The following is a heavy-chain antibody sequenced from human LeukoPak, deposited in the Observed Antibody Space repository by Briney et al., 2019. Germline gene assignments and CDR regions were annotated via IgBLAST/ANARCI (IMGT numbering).Heavy chain of an antibody. D-gene: IGHD1-26*01. CDR3: ARDRGSYNFDY. V-gene: IGHV1-2*02. Sequence: ASVKVSCKASGYTFSSYAISWVRQAPGQGLEWMGWINPNSGGTNYAQKFQGRVTMTRDTSISTAYMELSRLRSDDTAVYYCARDRGSYNFDYWGQGTLVTVSS. CDR1: GYTFSSYA. J-gene: IGHJ4*02. CDR2: INPNSGGT.